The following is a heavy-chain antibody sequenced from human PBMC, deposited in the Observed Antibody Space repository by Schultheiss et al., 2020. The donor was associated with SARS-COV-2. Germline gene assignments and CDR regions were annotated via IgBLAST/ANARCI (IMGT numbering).Heavy chain of an antibody. V-gene: IGHV1-18*04. D-gene: IGHD3-10*01. CDR1: GYTFTSYG. CDR2: ISAYNGNT. Sequence: GESLKISCKASGYTFTSYGISWVRQAPGQGLEWMGWISAYNGNTNYAQKLQGRVTMTTDTSTSTAYMELRSLRSDDTAVYYCARGDYYGSGSYGTYYYYYGMDVWGQGTTVTVSS. J-gene: IGHJ6*02. CDR3: ARGDYYGSGSYGTYYYYYGMDV.